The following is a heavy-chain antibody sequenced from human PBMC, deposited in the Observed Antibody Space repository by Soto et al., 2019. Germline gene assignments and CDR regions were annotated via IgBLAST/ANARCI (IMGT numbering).Heavy chain of an antibody. D-gene: IGHD2-21*02. V-gene: IGHV1-46*01. CDR3: ARAQYEYGGNSEGEAFDI. CDR2: INPSGGST. CDR1: GYALTGYH. Sequence: VSVTVYCNASGYALTGYHMHWVRQENGQGLEWMGIINPSGGSTSYAQKFQGRVTMTRDTSTSTVYMELSSLRSEDTAVYYCARAQYEYGGNSEGEAFDIWGQGTMVTVSS. J-gene: IGHJ3*02.